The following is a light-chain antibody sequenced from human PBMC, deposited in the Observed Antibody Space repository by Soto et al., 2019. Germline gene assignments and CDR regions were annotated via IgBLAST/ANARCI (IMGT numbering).Light chain of an antibody. CDR2: WAS. Sequence: DIVMTQSPDSLAVSLGERATINCKSSQSVLYSSNNKNYLAWYQQKPGQPPKLLIYWASTRESGVPDRFSDSGFGTDFTLTISSLQAEDVAVYYCQQYYSTPMYTFGQGTKLEIK. CDR3: QQYYSTPMYT. J-gene: IGKJ2*01. CDR1: QSVLYSSNNKNY. V-gene: IGKV4-1*01.